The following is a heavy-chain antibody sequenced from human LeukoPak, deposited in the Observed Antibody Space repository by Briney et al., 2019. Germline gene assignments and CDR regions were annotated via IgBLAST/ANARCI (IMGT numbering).Heavy chain of an antibody. D-gene: IGHD5-12*01. CDR1: GYTFTSYY. Sequence: ASVKVSCKASGYTFTSYYMHWVRQAPGQGLEWMGIITPSGGSTSYAQKFRGRVTMTTDTSTSTVYMELSSLRSEDTAVYYCARGGSGGKDWFDPWGQGTLVTASS. V-gene: IGHV1-46*01. J-gene: IGHJ5*02. CDR3: ARGGSGGKDWFDP. CDR2: ITPSGGST.